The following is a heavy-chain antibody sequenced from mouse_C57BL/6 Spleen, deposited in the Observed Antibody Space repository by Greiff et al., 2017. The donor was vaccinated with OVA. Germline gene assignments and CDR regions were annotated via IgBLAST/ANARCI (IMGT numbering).Heavy chain of an antibody. CDR3: ARGAQAFDY. D-gene: IGHD3-2*02. V-gene: IGHV14-2*01. CDR1: GFNIKDYY. CDR2: IDPEDGET. Sequence: VQPQQSGAELVKPGASVKLSRTASGFNIKDYYMHWVKQRTEQGVEWIGRIDPEDGETKYAPKFQGKATITADTSSKTAYQQLSSLTAEDTAVYYCARGAQAFDYWGQGTTLTVSS. J-gene: IGHJ2*01.